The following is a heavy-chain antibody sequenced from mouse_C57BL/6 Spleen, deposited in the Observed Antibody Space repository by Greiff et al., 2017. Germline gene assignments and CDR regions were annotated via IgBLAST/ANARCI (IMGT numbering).Heavy chain of an antibody. CDR2: INPNHGGT. CDR3: ARPSFRRAMDY. J-gene: IGHJ4*01. Sequence: EVQLQQSGPELVKPGASVKISCKASGYTFTDYYMNWVKQSHGKSLEWMGDINPNHGGTSYNQQFKGKATLTVDKSSSTAYMELRSLTSEDSAVYYCARPSFRRAMDYWGQGTSVTVSS. V-gene: IGHV1-26*01. CDR1: GYTFTDYY.